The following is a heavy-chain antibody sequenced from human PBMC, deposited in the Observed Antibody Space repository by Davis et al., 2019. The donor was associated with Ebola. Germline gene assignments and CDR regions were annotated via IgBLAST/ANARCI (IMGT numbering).Heavy chain of an antibody. CDR3: ARGADDFWSGGTYRYYDLDV. J-gene: IGHJ6*02. CDR2: MNPNSGNT. V-gene: IGHV1-8*01. CDR1: EYSFTSYD. Sequence: AASVKVSCKASEYSFTSYDINWVRQATGQGLEWMGWMNPNSGNTYYAQKFQGRVTMTRNTSTNTAYMEVSSLRSEDTAVYYCARGADDFWSGGTYRYYDLDVWGLGTMVTVSS. D-gene: IGHD3-3*01.